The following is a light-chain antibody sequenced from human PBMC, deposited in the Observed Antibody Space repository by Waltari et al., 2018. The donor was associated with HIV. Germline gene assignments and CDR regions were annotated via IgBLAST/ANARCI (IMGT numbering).Light chain of an antibody. V-gene: IGLV3-25*03. CDR2: KDT. Sequence: SYEVTQTPAVSVSPGQTARITCPGDGVPKPYTYWYQQKGGQAPVLVIYKDTERPAGIPERFSGSSSGTTVTLTISGVQAEDEADYYCHSADVTGTYQAFGGGTKLTVL. CDR3: HSADVTGTYQA. CDR1: GVPKPY. J-gene: IGLJ2*01.